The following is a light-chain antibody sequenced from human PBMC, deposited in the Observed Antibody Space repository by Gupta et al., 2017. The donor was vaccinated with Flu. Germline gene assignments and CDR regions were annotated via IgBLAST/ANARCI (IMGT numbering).Light chain of an antibody. CDR3: SSYAGSNHWV. J-gene: IGLJ3*02. CDR1: SSYVGGYKY. V-gene: IGLV2-8*01. CDR2: EVS. Sequence: SVTIACTGTSSYVGGYKYVSWYQHHPGTAPKLIIYEVSGRPSGVPDRFSGSKSGNTASLTVSGLQAEDEADYYGSSYAGSNHWVFGGGTKLTVL.